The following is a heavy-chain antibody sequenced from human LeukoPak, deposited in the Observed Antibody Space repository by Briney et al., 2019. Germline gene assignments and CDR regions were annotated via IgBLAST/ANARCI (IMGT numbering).Heavy chain of an antibody. CDR3: ARDIMITFGGVIVRRTPFDY. Sequence: SETLSLTCTVSGGSISSYYWSWIRQPPGKGLEWIGYIYYSGSTNYNPSLKSRVTISVDTSKNQFSLKLSSVTAADTAVYYCARDIMITFGGVIVRRTPFDYWGQGTLVTVSS. J-gene: IGHJ4*02. D-gene: IGHD3-16*02. CDR2: IYYSGST. V-gene: IGHV4-59*01. CDR1: GGSISSYY.